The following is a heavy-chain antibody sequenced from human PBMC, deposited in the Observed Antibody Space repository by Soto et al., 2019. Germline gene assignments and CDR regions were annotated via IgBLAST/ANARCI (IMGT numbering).Heavy chain of an antibody. J-gene: IGHJ5*02. V-gene: IGHV4-59*01. CDR2: IYYSGTT. CDR3: ARSYSSYVFDLYDP. CDR1: GGSIDSYY. D-gene: IGHD6-6*01. Sequence: SETLSLTCTVSGGSIDSYYWSWIRQPPGKGLEWIGYIYYSGTTNYNPSLKSRVTISVDTSKNQFSLNLSSVTAADTAVYYCARSYSSYVFDLYDPWGQGTLVTVSS.